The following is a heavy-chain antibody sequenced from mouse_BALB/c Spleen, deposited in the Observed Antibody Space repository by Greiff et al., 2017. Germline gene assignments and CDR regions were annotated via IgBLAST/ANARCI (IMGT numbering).Heavy chain of an antibody. CDR2: ISSGSSTI. V-gene: IGHV5-17*02. CDR3: ARKAMDY. J-gene: IGHJ4*01. Sequence: EVMLVESGGGLVQPGGSRKLSCAASGFTFSSFGMHWVRQAPEKGLEWVAYISSGSSTIYYADTVKGRFTISRDNPKNTLFLQMTSLRSEDTAMYYCARKAMDYWGQGTSVTVSP. CDR1: GFTFSSFG.